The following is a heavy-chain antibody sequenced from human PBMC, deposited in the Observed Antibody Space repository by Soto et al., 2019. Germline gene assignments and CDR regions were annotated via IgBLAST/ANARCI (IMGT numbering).Heavy chain of an antibody. J-gene: IGHJ4*02. V-gene: IGHV1-18*01. CDR2: ISAYNGNT. Sequence: ASVKVSCKASGYTFTSYGISWVRQAPGQGLEWMGWISAYNGNTNYAQKLQGRVTMTTDTSTMKAYMELRSLRSDDTAVYYCARDPYGDYAPYFDYWGQGTLVTVSS. CDR3: ARDPYGDYAPYFDY. D-gene: IGHD4-17*01. CDR1: GYTFTSYG.